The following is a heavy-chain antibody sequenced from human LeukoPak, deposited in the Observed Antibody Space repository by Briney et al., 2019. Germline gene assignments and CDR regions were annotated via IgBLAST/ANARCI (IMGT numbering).Heavy chain of an antibody. Sequence: SETLSLTCTVSGGSISSSSYYWGWIRQPPGKGLEWIRSIYYSGSTYYNPSLKSRVTISVDTSKNQFSLKLSSVTAADTAVYYCARHGPYYSSGRQNAFDIWGQGTMVTVSS. CDR2: IYYSGST. J-gene: IGHJ3*02. CDR1: GGSISSSSYY. D-gene: IGHD6-19*01. CDR3: ARHGPYYSSGRQNAFDI. V-gene: IGHV4-39*01.